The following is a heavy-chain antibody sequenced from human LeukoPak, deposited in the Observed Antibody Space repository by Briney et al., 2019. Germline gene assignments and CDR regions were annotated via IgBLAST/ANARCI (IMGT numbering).Heavy chain of an antibody. V-gene: IGHV1-18*01. CDR3: ARGTVTTGGYYYYYMDV. Sequence: ASVKVSCKASGYTFTSYGINWVRQAPGQGLEWMGWISAYNGNTNYAQKLQGRVTMTTDTSTSTAYMELRSLRSDDTAVYYCARGTVTTGGYYYYYMDVWGKGTTVTVSS. CDR2: ISAYNGNT. J-gene: IGHJ6*03. D-gene: IGHD4-17*01. CDR1: GYTFTSYG.